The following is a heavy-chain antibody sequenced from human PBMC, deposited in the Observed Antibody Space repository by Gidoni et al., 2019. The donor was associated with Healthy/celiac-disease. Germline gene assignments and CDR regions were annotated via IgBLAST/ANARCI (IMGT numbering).Heavy chain of an antibody. Sequence: QVQLVQSGAEVKKPGASVKVSCKASGYTFTSYGISWVRQAPGQGLEWMGWISAYNGNTNYAQKLQGRVTMTTDTSTSTAYMELRSLRSDDTAVYYCARGVADCSSTSCPLAAFDIWGQGTMVTVSS. CDR2: ISAYNGNT. V-gene: IGHV1-18*01. D-gene: IGHD2-2*01. J-gene: IGHJ3*02. CDR1: GYTFTSYG. CDR3: ARGVADCSSTSCPLAAFDI.